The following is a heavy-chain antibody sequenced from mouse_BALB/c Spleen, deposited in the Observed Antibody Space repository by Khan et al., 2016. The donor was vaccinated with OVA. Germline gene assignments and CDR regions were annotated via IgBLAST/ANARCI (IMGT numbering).Heavy chain of an antibody. CDR1: GFSLSRYN. D-gene: IGHD2-14*01. CDR3: ARAYYRYDGYYAMDY. V-gene: IGHV2-6-4*01. Sequence: VELVESGPGLVAPSQSLSITCTVSGFSLSRYNVHWVRQPPGKGLEWLGMIWGGGGTDYNSTLKSRLSIRKDNSKSQVLLKMNSLQTDDTAMYXGARAYYRYDGYYAMDYWGQGTSVTVSS. J-gene: IGHJ4*01. CDR2: IWGGGGT.